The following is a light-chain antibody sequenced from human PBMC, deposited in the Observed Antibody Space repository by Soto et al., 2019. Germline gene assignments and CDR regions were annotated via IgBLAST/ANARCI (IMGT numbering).Light chain of an antibody. J-gene: IGLJ1*01. V-gene: IGLV2-14*01. Sequence: QSALTQPASVSGSPGQSITISCSGTSSDVGYYKYVSWYQQHPGKAPKLMIYEVSNRPSGVSNRFSGSKSGNTASLTISGLQAADEADYYCSSYTGSSSLYVFGTGTRSPS. CDR3: SSYTGSSSLYV. CDR2: EVS. CDR1: SSDVGYYKY.